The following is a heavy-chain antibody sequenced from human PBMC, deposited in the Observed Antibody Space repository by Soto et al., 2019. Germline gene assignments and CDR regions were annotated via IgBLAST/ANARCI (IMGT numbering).Heavy chain of an antibody. D-gene: IGHD6-19*01. CDR2: IYYSGST. CDR1: GGSISSSSYY. J-gene: IGHJ6*03. Sequence: SETLSLTCTVSGGSISSSSYYWGWIRQLPGKGLEWIGSIYYSGSTYYNPSLKSRVTISVDTSKNQFSLKLSSVTAADTAVYYCARLSSGWYYYYYYMDVWGKGTTVTVSS. V-gene: IGHV4-39*01. CDR3: ARLSSGWYYYYYYMDV.